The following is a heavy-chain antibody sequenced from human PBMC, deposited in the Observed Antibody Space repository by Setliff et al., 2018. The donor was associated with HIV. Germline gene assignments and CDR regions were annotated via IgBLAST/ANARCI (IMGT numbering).Heavy chain of an antibody. CDR3: GRQVPVPGVAVTPIDY. V-gene: IGHV4-61*01. CDR1: GGSINNDIYF. J-gene: IGHJ4*02. CDR2: IFYTGST. D-gene: IGHD3-22*01. Sequence: SETLSLTCTVSGGSINNDIYFWSWIRQFPGKGLEWIGFIFYTGSTTYNPSLNSRVTISVDTSKNQFSLKLSSVTAADTAVYYCGRQVPVPGVAVTPIDYWGQGTLVTVSS.